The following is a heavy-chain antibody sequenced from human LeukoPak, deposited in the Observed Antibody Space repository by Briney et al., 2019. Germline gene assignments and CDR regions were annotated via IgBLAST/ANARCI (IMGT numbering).Heavy chain of an antibody. CDR1: GYTFTGYY. V-gene: IGHV1-2*02. CDR3: ATVRHSGGKNDAFDI. D-gene: IGHD2-15*01. J-gene: IGHJ3*02. Sequence: ASVKVSCMASGYTFTGYYMHWVRPAPGQGLEWMGWINPNSGGTNYAQRFQGRVTMTRDTSISTAYMELSSLRSEDTAVYYCATVRHSGGKNDAFDIWGQGTMVTVSS. CDR2: INPNSGGT.